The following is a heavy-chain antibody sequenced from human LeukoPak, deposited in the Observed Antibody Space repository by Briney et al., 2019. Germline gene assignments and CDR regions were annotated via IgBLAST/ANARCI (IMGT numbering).Heavy chain of an antibody. CDR2: INPNSGGT. J-gene: IGHJ4*02. CDR1: GYTFTGYY. Sequence: GASVKVSCKASGYTFTGYYMHWVRQAPGQGLEWMGWINPNSGGTNYAQKFQGRVTMTRDTSISTAYMQLSRLRSDDTAVYYCASDREYYYYDSSGYYFDYWGQGTLVTVSS. V-gene: IGHV1-2*02. D-gene: IGHD3-22*01. CDR3: ASDREYYYYDSSGYYFDY.